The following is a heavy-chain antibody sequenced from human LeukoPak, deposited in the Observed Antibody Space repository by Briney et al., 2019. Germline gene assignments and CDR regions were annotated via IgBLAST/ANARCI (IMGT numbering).Heavy chain of an antibody. V-gene: IGHV1-2*02. CDR2: INPNSGGT. D-gene: IGHD3-22*01. Sequence: ASVKLSCKASGYTFTCYYMHWVRQAPGQGLEWRGWINPNSGGTNYAQKFQGSVTMTRDASISTAYMELSRLRSDDTAVYYCARGTSYDSSGYSMTAFDYWGQGTLVTVSS. J-gene: IGHJ4*02. CDR3: ARGTSYDSSGYSMTAFDY. CDR1: GYTFTCYY.